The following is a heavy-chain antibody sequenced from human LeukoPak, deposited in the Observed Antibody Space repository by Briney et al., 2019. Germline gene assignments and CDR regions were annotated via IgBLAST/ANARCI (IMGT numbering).Heavy chain of an antibody. CDR1: GGSISSYY. CDR3: ATDLAAAEY. V-gene: IGHV4-4*09. CDR2: IYTSGST. Sequence: SETLSLTCTVSGGSISSYYWSWIRPPPGKGLEWIGYIYTSGSTNYNPSLKSRVTISVDTSKNQFSLKLSSVTAADTAVYYCATDLAAAEYWGQGTLVTVSS. J-gene: IGHJ4*02. D-gene: IGHD6-13*01.